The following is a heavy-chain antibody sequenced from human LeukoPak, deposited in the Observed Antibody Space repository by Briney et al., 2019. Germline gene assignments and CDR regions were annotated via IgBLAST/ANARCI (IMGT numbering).Heavy chain of an antibody. D-gene: IGHD7-27*01. Sequence: SGTLSLTCTVSGGSISSSNWWYWVRQPPGKGLEWIGEIYHSGSTSYNPSLKSRVTISADTSKNQFSLKLISVTAADTAVYYCASRKLGNDYWGQGTLVTVSS. CDR3: ASRKLGNDY. J-gene: IGHJ4*02. CDR2: IYHSGST. V-gene: IGHV4-4*02. CDR1: GGSISSSNW.